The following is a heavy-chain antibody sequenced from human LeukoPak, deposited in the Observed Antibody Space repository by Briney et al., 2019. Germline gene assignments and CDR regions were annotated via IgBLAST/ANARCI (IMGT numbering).Heavy chain of an antibody. D-gene: IGHD4-17*01. CDR1: GYTFTGYY. V-gene: IGHV1-2*02. Sequence: GASVKVSCKASGYTFTGYYMHWVRQAPGQGLEWMGWINPNSGGTSYAQKFQGRVTMTRDTSISTAYMELSRLRSDDTAVYYCARGVYYGDPRGWFDPWGQGTLVTVSS. J-gene: IGHJ5*02. CDR3: ARGVYYGDPRGWFDP. CDR2: INPNSGGT.